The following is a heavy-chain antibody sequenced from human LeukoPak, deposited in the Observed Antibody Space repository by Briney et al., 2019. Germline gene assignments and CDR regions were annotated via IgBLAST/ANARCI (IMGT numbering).Heavy chain of an antibody. CDR1: GFTVSSNY. CDR3: ARDPPYYYGSGSLDYFDY. Sequence: GGSLRLSCAASGFTVSSNYMSWVRQAPGKGLEWVSVIYSGGSTYYADSVKGRFTISRDNAKNSLYLQMNSLRAEDTAVYYCARDPPYYYGSGSLDYFDYWGQGTLVTVSS. D-gene: IGHD3-10*01. CDR2: IYSGGST. V-gene: IGHV3-53*01. J-gene: IGHJ4*02.